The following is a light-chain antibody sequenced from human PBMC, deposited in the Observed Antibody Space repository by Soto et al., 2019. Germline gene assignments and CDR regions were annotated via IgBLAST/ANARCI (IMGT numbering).Light chain of an antibody. CDR3: AAWDDSLNGPHYV. V-gene: IGLV1-44*01. CDR2: SNN. Sequence: QSVLTQPPSAYGTPGQRVTISCSGSSSNIGSNTVNWYQQLPGTAPKLRIYSNNQRPSGVPDRFSGSKSGTSASLAISGLQSEDEADYYCAAWDDSLNGPHYVFGTGTKVTVL. J-gene: IGLJ1*01. CDR1: SSNIGSNT.